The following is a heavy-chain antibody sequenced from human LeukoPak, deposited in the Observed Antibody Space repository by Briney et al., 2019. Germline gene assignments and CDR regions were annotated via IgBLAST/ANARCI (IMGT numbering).Heavy chain of an antibody. CDR2: ISHIETT. D-gene: IGHD2-15*01. Sequence: SETLSLTCSVSGGSVSRYYWSWVRQTPGKGLEWIGYISHIETTDYGPSLRSRVTMSLDTSKNQFSLKLRSVTAADTGVYFCARGYCSHEICQVFPSWGQGILVTVSS. V-gene: IGHV4-59*02. CDR1: GGSVSRYY. J-gene: IGHJ5*02. CDR3: ARGYCSHEICQVFPS.